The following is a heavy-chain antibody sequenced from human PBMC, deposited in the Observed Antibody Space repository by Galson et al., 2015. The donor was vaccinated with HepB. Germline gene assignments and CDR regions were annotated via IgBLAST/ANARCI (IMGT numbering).Heavy chain of an antibody. V-gene: IGHV3-33*01. CDR1: GFTFSSYG. D-gene: IGHD3-16*01. Sequence: SLRLSCAASGFTFSSYGMHWVRQAPGKGLEWVAVIWYDGSNKYYADSVKGRFTISRDNSKNTLYLQMNSLRAEDTAVYYCARAGGDFIPALDVWGKGTTVTVSS. CDR2: IWYDGSNK. J-gene: IGHJ6*04. CDR3: ARAGGDFIPALDV.